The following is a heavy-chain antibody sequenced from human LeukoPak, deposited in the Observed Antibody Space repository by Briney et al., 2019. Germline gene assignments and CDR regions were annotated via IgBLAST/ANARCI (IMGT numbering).Heavy chain of an antibody. V-gene: IGHV3-11*03. D-gene: IGHD6-13*01. J-gene: IGHJ4*02. Sequence: GSLRLSFPASGLPSTYYYMSWIRPAPGKGLEWVSHISSFSNFRSYADSVKGRFPISRDNAKNSLYLQVNSLRAEDTAVYYCARPTIAAAGNFEYWGQGTLVTVSS. CDR3: ARPTIAAAGNFEY. CDR1: GLPSTYYY. CDR2: ISSFSNFR.